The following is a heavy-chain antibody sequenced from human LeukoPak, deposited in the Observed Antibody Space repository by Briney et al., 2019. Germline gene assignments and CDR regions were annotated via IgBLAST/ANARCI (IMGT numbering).Heavy chain of an antibody. CDR3: ARGPPPQRFGGPYYEGYFEN. Sequence: PGGSLRLSCAASDFTVSSNYMSWVRQAPGKGLEWVSIIYAGGTTYYADSVKGRFTISRDNSKNTLYLQMNSLRAEDTAVYYCARGPPPQRFGGPYYEGYFENWGQGTLVTVSS. D-gene: IGHD3-3*01. J-gene: IGHJ4*02. CDR1: DFTVSSNY. V-gene: IGHV3-53*01. CDR2: IYAGGTT.